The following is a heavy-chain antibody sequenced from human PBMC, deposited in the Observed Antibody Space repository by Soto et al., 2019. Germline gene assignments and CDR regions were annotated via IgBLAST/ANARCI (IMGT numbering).Heavy chain of an antibody. CDR2: ISTYNGDT. CDR3: ARAGAAPYYYYGMDV. J-gene: IGHJ6*02. D-gene: IGHD2-15*01. V-gene: IGHV1-18*01. Sequence: RASVKVSCKASGYTFSTSGMSWLRQAPGQGLEWVGWISTYNGDTNDAPKFQDRVTMTSDTSTSTVYMELRSLRSDDTAVYYCARAGAAPYYYYGMDVWGQGTRVTVSS. CDR1: GYTFSTSG.